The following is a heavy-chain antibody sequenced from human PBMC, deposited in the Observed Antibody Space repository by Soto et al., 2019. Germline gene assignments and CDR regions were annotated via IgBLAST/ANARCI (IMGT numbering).Heavy chain of an antibody. CDR3: DKSLSAIPGDS. D-gene: IGHD2-2*01. Sequence: EVQLVESGGGLVQSGGSLRLSCAASGFTFSSYWMSWVRQGPGKGPEWVANIKQDGSEIYYVDSVKGRFTISRDNAKSALYLQMPSLRAEDTAVYHCDKSLSAIPGDSWGQGTLVTVSS. CDR2: IKQDGSEI. J-gene: IGHJ4*02. V-gene: IGHV3-7*05. CDR1: GFTFSSYW.